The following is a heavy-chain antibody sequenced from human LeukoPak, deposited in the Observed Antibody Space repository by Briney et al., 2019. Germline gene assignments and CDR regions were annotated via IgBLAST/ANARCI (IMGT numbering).Heavy chain of an antibody. J-gene: IGHJ6*02. V-gene: IGHV1-69*04. Sequence: GASVKVSCKASGYTFSSYAISWVRQAPGQGLEWMGRIIPILGIANYAQKFQGRVTITADKSTSTAYMELSSLRSEDTAVYYCARTRLYDSSGYYETYYGMDVWGQGTTVTVSS. CDR2: IIPILGIA. CDR3: ARTRLYDSSGYYETYYGMDV. D-gene: IGHD3-22*01. CDR1: GYTFSSYA.